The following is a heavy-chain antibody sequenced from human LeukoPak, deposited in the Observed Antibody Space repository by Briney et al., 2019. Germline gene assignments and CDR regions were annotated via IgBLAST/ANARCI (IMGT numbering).Heavy chain of an antibody. CDR1: GFTFNNYA. V-gene: IGHV3-11*03. J-gene: IGHJ5*02. CDR2: ISSSSYT. D-gene: IGHD3-10*01. CDR3: ASFSWGSGTYIQEGIWSWFDP. Sequence: GGSLRLSCSGTGFTFNNYAMTWVRQAPGKGLEWVSYISSSSYTNYADSVKGRFTISRDNAKNSQYLQMNSLRAEDTAVYYCASFSWGSGTYIQEGIWSWFDPWGQGTLVTVSS.